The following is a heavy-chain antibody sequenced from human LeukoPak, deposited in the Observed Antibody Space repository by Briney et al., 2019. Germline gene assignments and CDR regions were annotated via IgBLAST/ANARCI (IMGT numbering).Heavy chain of an antibody. V-gene: IGHV3-33*06. D-gene: IGHD6-13*01. CDR3: AKVGIAAAGSYFDY. CDR2: IWYDGSNK. J-gene: IGHJ4*02. Sequence: PGRSLRLSCAASGFTFSSYGMHWVRQAPGKGLEWVAVIWYDGSNKYYADSVKGRFTISRDNSMNTLYLQMNSLRAEDTAVYYCAKVGIAAAGSYFDYWGQGTLVTVPS. CDR1: GFTFSSYG.